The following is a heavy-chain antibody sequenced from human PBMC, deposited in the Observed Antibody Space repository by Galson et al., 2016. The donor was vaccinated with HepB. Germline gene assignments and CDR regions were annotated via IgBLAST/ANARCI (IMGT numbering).Heavy chain of an antibody. CDR2: IHPGDSHT. D-gene: IGHD6-19*01. Sequence: QSGAEVKKPGESLKISCKASGSSFSTYHIAWVRQMPGKGLEWMGFIHPGDSHTTYSPSFQGHVSISADRSIKTAYLQWTTLRASDTAIYFCARLNQQWPDYFYARDVGGQGTTVTVSS. CDR3: ARLNQQWPDYFYARDV. V-gene: IGHV5-51*01. CDR1: GSSFSTYH. J-gene: IGHJ6*02.